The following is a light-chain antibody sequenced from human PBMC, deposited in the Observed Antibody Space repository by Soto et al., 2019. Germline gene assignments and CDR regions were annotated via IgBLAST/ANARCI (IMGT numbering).Light chain of an antibody. V-gene: IGLV2-14*01. Sequence: QSVLTQPASVSGSPGQSITISRTGTSSDVGGYNYVSWYQQHPGKAPKLTIYEVSNRPSGVSNRFSGSKSGNTASLTISGLQAEDEADYYCSSYTSSSTQVFGTGTKVTVL. J-gene: IGLJ1*01. CDR2: EVS. CDR3: SSYTSSSTQV. CDR1: SSDVGGYNY.